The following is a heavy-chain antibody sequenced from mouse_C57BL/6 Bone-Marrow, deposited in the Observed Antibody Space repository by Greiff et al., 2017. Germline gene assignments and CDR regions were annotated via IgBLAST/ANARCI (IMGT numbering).Heavy chain of an antibody. D-gene: IGHD2-4*01. CDR2: IYPRSGNT. Sequence: VQLQQSGAELARPGASVKLSCKASGYTFTSSGISWVKQRTGQGLEWIGEIYPRSGNTYYNEKFKGKATLTADKSSSTAYMELRSLTSEDSAVYFCARLDDYVFAYWGQGTLVTVSA. CDR3: ARLDDYVFAY. J-gene: IGHJ3*01. CDR1: GYTFTSSG. V-gene: IGHV1-81*01.